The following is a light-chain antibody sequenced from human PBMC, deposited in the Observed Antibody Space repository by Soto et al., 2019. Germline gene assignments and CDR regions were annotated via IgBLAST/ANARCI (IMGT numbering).Light chain of an antibody. CDR3: AAWDDSLSAVV. CDR1: SSNIGSNY. V-gene: IGLV1-47*01. J-gene: IGLJ2*01. Sequence: QSVLTQPPSASGTPGQRVTISCSGSSSNIGSNYVYWYQQLPGSAPKLLIYRNDQRPSGVPGRSSGSKSGTSASLAISGLRSEDEADYYCAAWDDSLSAVVFGGGTKVTVL. CDR2: RND.